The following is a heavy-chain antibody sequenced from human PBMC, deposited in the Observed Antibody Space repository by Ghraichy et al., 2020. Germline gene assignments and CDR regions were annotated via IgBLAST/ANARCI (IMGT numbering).Heavy chain of an antibody. CDR2: LSGSGLTT. V-gene: IGHV3-23*01. Sequence: GGSLRLSCAASGFTFSSCAMSWVRQSPGKGLEWVSALSGSGLTTYYAESVKGRFTISRDNSKNTLYLQMNSLRVDDTAVYYCAKDQGGSGAPDSSGYYWEYYFDYWGLGTLVTVSS. J-gene: IGHJ4*02. CDR3: AKDQGGSGAPDSSGYYWEYYFDY. CDR1: GFTFSSCA. D-gene: IGHD3-22*01.